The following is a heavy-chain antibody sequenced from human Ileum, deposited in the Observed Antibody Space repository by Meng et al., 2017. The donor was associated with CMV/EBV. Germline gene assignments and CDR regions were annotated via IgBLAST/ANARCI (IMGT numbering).Heavy chain of an antibody. D-gene: IGHD2-15*01. CDR3: TTGGSTGG. Sequence: LTCAACGFTFTNAWMSWVRQAPGKGLECVGRIKSKTDGRTIDYAAPVKGRFTVSRDDSKSTLYLQMDRLKTEDTAVYYCTTGGSTGGWGQGTLVTVSS. V-gene: IGHV3-15*01. CDR2: IKSKTDGRTI. CDR1: GFTFTNAW. J-gene: IGHJ4*02.